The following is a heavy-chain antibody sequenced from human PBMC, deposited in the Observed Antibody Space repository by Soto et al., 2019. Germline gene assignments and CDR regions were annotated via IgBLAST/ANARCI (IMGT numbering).Heavy chain of an antibody. CDR2: ISSNGGST. J-gene: IGHJ6*02. CDR1: GFTFSSYA. CDR3: VRPGTPYYYYYGMDV. Sequence: PGGALSHSGSASGFTFSSYAMHWVRQAPGKGLEYVSAISSNGGSTYYADSVKGRFTISRDNSKNTLYLQMSSLRAEDTAVYHCVRPGTPYYYYYGMDVCGQRTTVTVSS. D-gene: IGHD1-26*01. V-gene: IGHV3-64D*06.